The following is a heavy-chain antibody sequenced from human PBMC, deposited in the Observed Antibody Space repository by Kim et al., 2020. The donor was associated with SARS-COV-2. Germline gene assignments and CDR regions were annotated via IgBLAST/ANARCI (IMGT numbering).Heavy chain of an antibody. D-gene: IGHD6-19*01. CDR2: ISYDGSNK. J-gene: IGHJ4*02. V-gene: IGHV3-30*04. CDR1: GFTFSSYA. CDR3: ARSTGRIAVAPNFDY. Sequence: GGSLRLSCAASGFTFSSYAMHWVRQAPGKGLEWVAVISYDGSNKYYADSVKGRFTISRDNSKNTLYLQMNSLRAEDTAVYYCARSTGRIAVAPNFDYWGQGTLVTVSS.